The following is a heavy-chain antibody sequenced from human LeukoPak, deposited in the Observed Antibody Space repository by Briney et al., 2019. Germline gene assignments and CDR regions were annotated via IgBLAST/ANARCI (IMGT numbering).Heavy chain of an antibody. V-gene: IGHV4-30-2*01. CDR2: IHHSGGT. CDR3: ARDLPLAAAAKDVFDL. J-gene: IGHJ3*01. Sequence: SSETLSLTCTVSGGSISSGGYSWSWIRQPPGKGLEWIGNIHHSGGTYYNPSLKSRVTISVDRSKNHFSLTLNSVTAADTAAYYCARDLPLAAAAKDVFDLWGQGTLVTVSS. CDR1: GGSISSGGYS. D-gene: IGHD6-13*01.